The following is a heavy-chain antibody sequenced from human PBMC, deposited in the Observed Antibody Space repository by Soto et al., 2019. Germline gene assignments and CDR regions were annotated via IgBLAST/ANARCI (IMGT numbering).Heavy chain of an antibody. J-gene: IGHJ6*02. D-gene: IGHD2-15*01. V-gene: IGHV1-69*12. CDR1: GGTFGNSA. Sequence: QVQLVQSGAEVKKPGSSVTVSCKASGGTFGNSAISWVRQAPRQGLEWMGGILPIFPTPDYAQKFQGRVTITADEATTTAYVELTSLKSADTAVYYCARDKDRQQLGRNYYYGIDVWGQGTTVTVSS. CDR3: ARDKDRQQLGRNYYYGIDV. CDR2: ILPIFPTP.